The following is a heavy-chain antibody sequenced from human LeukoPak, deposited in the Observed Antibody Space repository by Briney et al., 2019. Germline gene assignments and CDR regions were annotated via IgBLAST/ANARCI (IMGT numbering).Heavy chain of an antibody. Sequence: SETLSLTCTVSGGSISSYYWSWIRQPAGKGLEWIGRIYTSGSTNYNPSLKSRVTMSVDTSKNQFSLKLSSVTAADTAVYYCARDAYYYDSSGYYSGRGLDYWGQGTLVTVSS. V-gene: IGHV4-4*07. D-gene: IGHD3-22*01. CDR1: GGSISSYY. J-gene: IGHJ4*02. CDR3: ARDAYYYDSSGYYSGRGLDY. CDR2: IYTSGST.